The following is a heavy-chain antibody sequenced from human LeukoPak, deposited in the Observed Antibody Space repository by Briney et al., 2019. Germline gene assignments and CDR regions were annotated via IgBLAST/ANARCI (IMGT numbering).Heavy chain of an antibody. J-gene: IGHJ4*02. V-gene: IGHV3-21*01. CDR1: GFTFSSYS. CDR3: ARDADIAAAGLLDC. D-gene: IGHD6-13*01. Sequence: GGSLRLSCAASGFTFSSYSMNWVRQAPGQGLEWVSSISSSSSYIYYADSVKGRFTISRDNAKTSLYLQMNSLRAEDTAVYYCARDADIAAAGLLDCWGQGTLVTVSS. CDR2: ISSSSSYI.